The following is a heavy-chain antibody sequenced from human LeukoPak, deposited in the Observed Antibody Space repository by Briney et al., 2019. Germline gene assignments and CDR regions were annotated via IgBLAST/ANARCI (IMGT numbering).Heavy chain of an antibody. J-gene: IGHJ3*02. Sequence: GGSLRLSCAASGFTFSTYAMTWVRQAPGKGLEWVSSITGSGDGTSAADSVKGRFTISRDNAKNSLYLQMNSLRAEDTAVYYCARGSYVFYDSSGYGAFDIWGQGTMVTVSS. CDR1: GFTFSTYA. V-gene: IGHV3-21*01. CDR2: ITGSGDGT. D-gene: IGHD3-22*01. CDR3: ARGSYVFYDSSGYGAFDI.